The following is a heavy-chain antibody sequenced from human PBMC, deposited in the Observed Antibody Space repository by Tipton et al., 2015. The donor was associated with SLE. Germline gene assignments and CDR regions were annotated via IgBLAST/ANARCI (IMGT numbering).Heavy chain of an antibody. CDR3: ARDFQSWLAFFDF. J-gene: IGHJ4*02. Sequence: SLRLSCAASGFTFSTYAMSWVRQAPGKGLEWVSTITDSGDSTYFADSVKGRFTISRDNSKNTLYLQMNSLRAEDTAVYYCARDFQSWLAFFDFWGQGTLVTVSS. CDR2: ITDSGDST. D-gene: IGHD3-3*02. CDR1: GFTFSTYA. V-gene: IGHV3-23*01.